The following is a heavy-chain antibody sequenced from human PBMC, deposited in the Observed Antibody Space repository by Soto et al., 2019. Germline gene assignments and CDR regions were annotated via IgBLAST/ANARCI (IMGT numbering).Heavy chain of an antibody. CDR3: ATDTGTTETTKPDYFMDV. Sequence: SQTLSLTCAISGDSVSSNGAAWNWIRQSPSRGLEWLGRAYYRSQWYYDSAVSVRSRITVIPDTSKNQFSLQLNSVTPEDTAVYYCATDTGTTETTKPDYFMDVWAKRTTVTVSS. CDR2: AYYRSQWYY. CDR1: GDSVSSNGAA. V-gene: IGHV6-1*01. D-gene: IGHD1-1*01. J-gene: IGHJ6*03.